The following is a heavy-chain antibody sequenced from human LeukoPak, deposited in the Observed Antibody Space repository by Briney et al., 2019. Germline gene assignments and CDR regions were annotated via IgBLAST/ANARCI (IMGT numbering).Heavy chain of an antibody. J-gene: IGHJ4*02. CDR2: ISYDGSNK. V-gene: IGHV3-30*18. Sequence: GSLRLSCAASGFTFSSYGMHWVRQAPGKGLEWVAVISYDGSNKYYADSVKGRFTISRDNSKNTLYLQMNSLRAEDTAVYYCAKGGYRDYYDSSGYYSSYYFDYWGQGTLVTVSS. CDR3: AKGGYRDYYDSSGYYSSYYFDY. CDR1: GFTFSSYG. D-gene: IGHD3-22*01.